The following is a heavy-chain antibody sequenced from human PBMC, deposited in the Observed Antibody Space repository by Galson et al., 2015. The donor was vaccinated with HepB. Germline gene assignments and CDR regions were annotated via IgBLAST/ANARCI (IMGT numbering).Heavy chain of an antibody. CDR3: ANALNYYDSSGYYSRGGY. CDR2: ISSSSSYI. Sequence: LRLSCAAPGFTFSSYSMNWVRQAPGKGLEWVSSISSSSSYIYYADSVKGRFTISRDNAKNSLYLQMNSLRAEDTAVYYCANALNYYDSSGYYSRGGYWGQGTLVAVSS. V-gene: IGHV3-21*01. CDR1: GFTFSSYS. D-gene: IGHD3-22*01. J-gene: IGHJ4*02.